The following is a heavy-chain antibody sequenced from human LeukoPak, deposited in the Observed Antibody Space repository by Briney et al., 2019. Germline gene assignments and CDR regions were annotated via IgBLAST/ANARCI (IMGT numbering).Heavy chain of an antibody. CDR1: GGSFSGYY. CDR2: INHSGST. D-gene: IGHD3-9*01. J-gene: IGHJ4*02. Sequence: SSETLSLTCAVYGGSFSGYYWSWIRQPPGKGLEWIGEINHSGSTNYNPSLKSRVIISVDTSKNQFSLKLSSVTAADTAVYYCVRDAVLRYFDWQPYYFGYWGQGTLVTVSS. V-gene: IGHV4-34*01. CDR3: VRDAVLRYFDWQPYYFGY.